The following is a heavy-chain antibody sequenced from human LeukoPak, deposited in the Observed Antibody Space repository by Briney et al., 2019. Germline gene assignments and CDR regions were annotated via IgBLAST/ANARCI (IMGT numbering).Heavy chain of an antibody. CDR2: ISYDGSNK. D-gene: IGHD2-2*01. V-gene: IGHV3-30*03. CDR1: GFTFSSYG. Sequence: QPGGSLRLSCAASGFTFSSYGMHWVRQAPGKGLEGVAVISYDGSNKYYADSVKGRFTISRDNSKNTLYLQMHSLRAKDTAVYYCARYMYPKIVVVPDLFDYWGQGTLVTVSS. J-gene: IGHJ4*02. CDR3: ARYMYPKIVVVPDLFDY.